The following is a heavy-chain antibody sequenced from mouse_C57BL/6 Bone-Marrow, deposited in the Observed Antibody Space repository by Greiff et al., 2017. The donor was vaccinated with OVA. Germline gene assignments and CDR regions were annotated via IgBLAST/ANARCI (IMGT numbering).Heavy chain of an antibody. D-gene: IGHD2-4*01. CDR1: GYTFTSYW. J-gene: IGHJ3*01. V-gene: IGHV1-59*01. CDR2: IDPSDSYT. Sequence: QVQLKQPGAELVRPGTSVKLSCKASGYTFTSYWMHWVKQRPGQGLEWIGVIDPSDSYTNYNQKFKGKATLTVDTSSSTAYMQLSSLTSEDSAVYYCARPGGIYYDYDFAYWGQGTLVTVSA. CDR3: ARPGGIYYDYDFAY.